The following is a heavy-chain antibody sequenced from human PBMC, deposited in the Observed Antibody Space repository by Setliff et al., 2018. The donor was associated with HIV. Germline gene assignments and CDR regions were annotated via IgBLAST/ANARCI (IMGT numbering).Heavy chain of an antibody. CDR2: IDYRGST. CDR1: GDSISRYY. Sequence: SETLSLTCSVSGDSISRYYWSWIRQPPGKGLEWIGYIDYRGSTSYNPSLRSRVTISEDTFKEQISLRLRFVTAADTAVYYCARGNTISEVVTTNWLDPWGQGILVTVSS. V-gene: IGHV4-59*01. CDR3: ARGNTISEVVTTNWLDP. J-gene: IGHJ5*02. D-gene: IGHD3-3*01.